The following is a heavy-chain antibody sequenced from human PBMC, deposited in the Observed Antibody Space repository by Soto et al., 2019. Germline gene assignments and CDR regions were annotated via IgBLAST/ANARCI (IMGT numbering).Heavy chain of an antibody. CDR2: ISGSGDRT. CDR1: GFTFSSYA. V-gene: IGHV3-23*01. J-gene: IGHJ4*02. Sequence: EVQLLESGGGLVQPGGSLRLSCAASGFTFSSYAMSWVRQAAGKGLEWVSAISGSGDRTYHADSVKGRITISRDNSKNTLYLQMTSLRAEDTAVYYCAKVVWFGSRYFDYWGQGTLVTVSS. CDR3: AKVVWFGSRYFDY. D-gene: IGHD3-10*01.